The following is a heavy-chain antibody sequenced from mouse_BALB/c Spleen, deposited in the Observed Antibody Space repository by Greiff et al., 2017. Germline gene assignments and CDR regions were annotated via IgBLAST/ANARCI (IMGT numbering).Heavy chain of an antibody. V-gene: IGHV1S56*01. D-gene: IGHD2-2*01. CDR2: IYPGNVNT. Sequence: QVQLQQSGPELVKPGASVRISCKASGYTFTSYYIHWVKQRPGQGLEWIGWIYPGNVNTKYNEKFKGKATLTADKSSSTAYMQLSSLTSEDSAVYFCARLGGYDGFDYWGQGTTLTVSS. CDR3: ARLGGYDGFDY. J-gene: IGHJ2*01. CDR1: GYTFTSYY.